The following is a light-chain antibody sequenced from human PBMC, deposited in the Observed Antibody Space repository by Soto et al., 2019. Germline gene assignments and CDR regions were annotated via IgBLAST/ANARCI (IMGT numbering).Light chain of an antibody. Sequence: QSALTQPPSASGSPGQSVTISCTGTSSDVGAYIFVSWYQQHPGKAPKLMVYDVNRRPPGVPDRFFGSKSGNTASLTVSGLHAEDEDDYYCVSFAGGTYVFGTGTKVTVL. J-gene: IGLJ1*01. CDR3: VSFAGGTYV. CDR1: SSDVGAYIF. V-gene: IGLV2-8*01. CDR2: DVN.